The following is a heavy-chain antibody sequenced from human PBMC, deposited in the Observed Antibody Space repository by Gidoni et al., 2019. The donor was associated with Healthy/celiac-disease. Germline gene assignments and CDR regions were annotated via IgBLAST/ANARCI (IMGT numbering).Heavy chain of an antibody. Sequence: QLPLQESGPGLVKPSETLSLTCTVSGCSISSSSYYWGWIRQPPGKGLEWIGSIYYSGSTYYNPSLKSRVTISVDTSKNQFSLKLSSVTAADTAVYYCASPGDCGGDCYLLFDYWGQGTLVTVSS. D-gene: IGHD2-21*01. CDR1: GCSISSSSYY. CDR3: ASPGDCGGDCYLLFDY. V-gene: IGHV4-39*01. CDR2: IYYSGST. J-gene: IGHJ4*02.